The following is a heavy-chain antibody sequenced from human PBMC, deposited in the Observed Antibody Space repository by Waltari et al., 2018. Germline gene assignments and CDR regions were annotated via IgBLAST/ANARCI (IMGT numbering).Heavy chain of an antibody. V-gene: IGHV4-59*01. CDR3: ARGGASSKYFDY. CDR1: GRSIGNDY. J-gene: IGHJ4*02. D-gene: IGHD6-6*01. CDR2: VYHDGST. Sequence: QVRLQESGPGLVKPSETLSPTCTVSGRSIGNDYWSWIRQPPGKGLEWIGFVYHDGSTNYNPSLKSRVTISVDTSKNQFSLKLKSVTAADTAVYYCARGGASSKYFDYWGQGTLVTVSS.